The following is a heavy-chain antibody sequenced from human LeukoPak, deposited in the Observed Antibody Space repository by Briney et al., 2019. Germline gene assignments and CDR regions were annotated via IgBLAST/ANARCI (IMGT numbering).Heavy chain of an antibody. Sequence: ASVKVSCKASGYTFTSYYMHWVRQAPGQGLEWMGIINPSGGSTSYAQKFQGRVTMTRDMSTSTVYMELRGLRFEDTAMYYCARDLNSYGYSYDSWGQGTLVTVSS. V-gene: IGHV1-46*01. CDR1: GYTFTSYY. CDR3: ARDLNSYGYSYDS. D-gene: IGHD5-18*01. J-gene: IGHJ4*02. CDR2: INPSGGST.